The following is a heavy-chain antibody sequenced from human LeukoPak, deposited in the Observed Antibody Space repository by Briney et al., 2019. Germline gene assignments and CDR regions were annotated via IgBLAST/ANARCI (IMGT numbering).Heavy chain of an antibody. CDR1: GYTFTGYY. CDR2: INPNSGGT. D-gene: IGHD3-3*01. V-gene: IGHV1-2*02. J-gene: IGHJ4*02. Sequence: ASVKVSCKASGYTFTGYYMHRVRQAPGQGLEWMGWINPNSGGTNYAQKFQGRVTMTRDTSISTAYMELSRLRSDDTAVYYCARDFAIFGVAEDYWGQGTLVTVSS. CDR3: ARDFAIFGVAEDY.